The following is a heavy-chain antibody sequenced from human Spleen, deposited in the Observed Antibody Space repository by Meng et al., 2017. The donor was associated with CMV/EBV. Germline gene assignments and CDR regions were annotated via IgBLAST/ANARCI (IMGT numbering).Heavy chain of an antibody. CDR2: VNPYSGGT. CDR3: ARRDMWFGDYLDV. V-gene: IGHV1-2*02. J-gene: IGHJ6*02. Sequence: ASVKVSCKASGYTFTGYYIHWVRQAPGQGLEWMGWVNPYSGGTDYAQNFQGRVTMTRDTSISTAYMELSRLRSDDTAIYYCARRDMWFGDYLDVWGQGTTVTVSS. CDR1: GYTFTGYY. D-gene: IGHD3-10*01.